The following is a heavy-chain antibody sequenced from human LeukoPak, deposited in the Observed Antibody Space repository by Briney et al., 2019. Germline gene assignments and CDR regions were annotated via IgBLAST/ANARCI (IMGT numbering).Heavy chain of an antibody. CDR1: GGSISSSNW. CDR3: ARDGGGSSGWFDP. Sequence: SGTLSLTSAVSGGSISSSNWWSWVRQPPGKGLEWIGEIYHSGSTNYNPSLKSRVTISVDKSKNQFSLKLSSVTAADTAVYYCARDGGGSSGWFDPWGQGTLVTVSS. CDR2: IYHSGST. V-gene: IGHV4-4*02. D-gene: IGHD6-6*01. J-gene: IGHJ5*02.